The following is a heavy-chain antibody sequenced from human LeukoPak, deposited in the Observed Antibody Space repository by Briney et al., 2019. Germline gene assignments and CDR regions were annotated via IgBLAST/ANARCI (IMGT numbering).Heavy chain of an antibody. CDR1: GFTFSNYA. J-gene: IGHJ3*02. D-gene: IGHD3-22*01. V-gene: IGHV3-23*01. Sequence: PGGSLRLSCAASGFTFSNYAMSWVRQAPGKGLEWVSAISRSGGSAYYADSVKDRFTMSRDNSKDTLWLQMDSLRAEDTAVYYCAIYDSGRSHAFDIWGQGTMVTVSS. CDR2: ISRSGGSA. CDR3: AIYDSGRSHAFDI.